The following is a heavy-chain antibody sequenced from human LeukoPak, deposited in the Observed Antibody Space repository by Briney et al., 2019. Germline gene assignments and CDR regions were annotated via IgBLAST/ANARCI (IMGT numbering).Heavy chain of an antibody. CDR1: GFTFSSYA. CDR2: IWYDGSNK. V-gene: IGHV3-33*08. D-gene: IGHD3-22*01. Sequence: GGSLRLSCAASGFTFSSYAMSWVRQAPGKGLEWVAVIWYDGSNKYYADSVKGRFTISRDNSKNTLYLQMNSLRAEDTAVYYCARAHYYDSSAYFDYWGQGTLVTVSS. J-gene: IGHJ4*02. CDR3: ARAHYYDSSAYFDY.